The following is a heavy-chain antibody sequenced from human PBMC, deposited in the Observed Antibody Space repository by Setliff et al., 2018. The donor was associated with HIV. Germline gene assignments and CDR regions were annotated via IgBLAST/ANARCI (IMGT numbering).Heavy chain of an antibody. V-gene: IGHV4-59*08. D-gene: IGHD3-22*01. CDR3: ARSLVPSGYYYGRHAFDI. CDR1: GGSISSSY. J-gene: IGHJ3*02. CDR2: IHYSGNT. Sequence: SETLSLTCTVSGGSISSSYWTWTRQPPGKGLEWIGNIHYSGNTNYNPSFKSRVTISVDTSKNQSSLRVNSVTAADTAVYYCARSLVPSGYYYGRHAFDIWGQGTKVTVSS.